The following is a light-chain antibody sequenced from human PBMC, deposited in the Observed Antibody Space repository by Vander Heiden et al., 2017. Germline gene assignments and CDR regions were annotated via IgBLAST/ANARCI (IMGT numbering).Light chain of an antibody. CDR3: QQCNDYPYT. Sequence: IRMTQSPSTLAASVGDRVTITCRASQSVSNWLAWYQQKPGKAPKLLIYKASSLESGVPSRFSGSGSGTEFTLTISSRQPDDFATYYCQQCNDYPYTFGQGTTLEIK. J-gene: IGKJ2*01. CDR2: KAS. CDR1: QSVSNW. V-gene: IGKV1-5*03.